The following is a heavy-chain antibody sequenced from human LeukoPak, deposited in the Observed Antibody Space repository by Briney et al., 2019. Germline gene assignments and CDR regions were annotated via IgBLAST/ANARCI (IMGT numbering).Heavy chain of an antibody. Sequence: GESPKISCKHSEYSFPNYCIGWVRQMPGKGLEWMGIIYPDDSDTRYSPSFQGQVTISADKSISTAYLQWSSLKASDTAMYYCARGPVGRYFDWLFPKTLPDYWGQGTLVTVSS. V-gene: IGHV5-51*01. J-gene: IGHJ4*02. CDR1: EYSFPNYC. D-gene: IGHD3-9*01. CDR3: ARGPVGRYFDWLFPKTLPDY. CDR2: IYPDDSDT.